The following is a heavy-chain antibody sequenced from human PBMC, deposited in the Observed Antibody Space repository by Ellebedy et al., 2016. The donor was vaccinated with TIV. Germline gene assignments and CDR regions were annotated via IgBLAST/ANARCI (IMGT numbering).Heavy chain of an antibody. J-gene: IGHJ5*02. CDR3: ARDHHNTGYSSSWHWFDP. V-gene: IGHV4-34*01. CDR1: GESLTTDY. CDR2: VNHGGST. Sequence: MPSETLSLTCDVHGESLTTDYLSWIRQSPGQGLEWIGEVNHGGSTNYNPSLKSLLTLSINTFKNQFSLKLSSVTAADTGTYYCARDHHNTGYSSSWHWFDPWGQGALVTVSS. D-gene: IGHD6-13*01.